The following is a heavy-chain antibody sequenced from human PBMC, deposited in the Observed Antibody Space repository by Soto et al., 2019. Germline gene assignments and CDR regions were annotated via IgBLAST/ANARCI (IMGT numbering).Heavy chain of an antibody. J-gene: IGHJ4*02. CDR3: AREASRSLTFDY. Sequence: QVQLVESGGGVVQPGRSLRLSCAASGFTFSSYGMHWVRQAPGKGLEWVAVIWYDGSNKYYADSVKGRFTISRDNSKNTLYLQMNSLRAEDTAVYYCAREASRSLTFDYWGQGTLVTVSS. V-gene: IGHV3-33*01. CDR1: GFTFSSYG. D-gene: IGHD1-26*01. CDR2: IWYDGSNK.